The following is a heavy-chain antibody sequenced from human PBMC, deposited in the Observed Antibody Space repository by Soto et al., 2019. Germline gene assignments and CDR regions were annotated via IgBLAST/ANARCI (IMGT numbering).Heavy chain of an antibody. V-gene: IGHV1-18*01. CDR1: GYTFTSYC. CDR3: ARVIIAAAGGGAEYFQH. Sequence: GASVKVSCKASGYTFTSYCISWVRQAPGQGLEWMGWISAYNGNTNYAQKLQGRVTMTTDTSTSTAYMELRSLRSDDTAVYYCARVIIAAAGGGAEYFQHWGQGTLVTVSS. D-gene: IGHD6-13*01. CDR2: ISAYNGNT. J-gene: IGHJ1*01.